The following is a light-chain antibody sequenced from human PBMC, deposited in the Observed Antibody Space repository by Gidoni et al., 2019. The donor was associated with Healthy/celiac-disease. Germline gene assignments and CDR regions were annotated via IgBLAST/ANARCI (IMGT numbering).Light chain of an antibody. CDR2: AAS. Sequence: AIRMTQSPSPFSASTGDRVTITCRASQGISSYLAWYQQKPGKAPKLLIYAASTLQSGVPSRFRGSGSGTDFTLTISCLQSEDFATYYCQQYYSYPHTFGQGTKLEIK. J-gene: IGKJ2*01. CDR1: QGISSY. CDR3: QQYYSYPHT. V-gene: IGKV1-8*01.